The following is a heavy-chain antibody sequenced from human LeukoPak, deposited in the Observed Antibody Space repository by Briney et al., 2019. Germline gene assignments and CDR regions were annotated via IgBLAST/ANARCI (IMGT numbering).Heavy chain of an antibody. CDR3: ARLPPTTIWGDV. D-gene: IGHD3-3*01. CDR2: INHSGST. CDR1: GGSFSGYY. V-gene: IGHV4-34*01. J-gene: IGHJ6*02. Sequence: SETLSLTCAVYGGSFSGYYWSWIRQPPGKGLEWIGEINHSGSTNYNPSLKSRVTISVDASKNQFSLKLSSVTAADTAVYYCARLPPTTIWGDVWGQGTTVTVSS.